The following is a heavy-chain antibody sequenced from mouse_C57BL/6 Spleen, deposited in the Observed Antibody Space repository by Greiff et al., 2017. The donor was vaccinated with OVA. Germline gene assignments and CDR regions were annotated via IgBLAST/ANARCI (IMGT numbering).Heavy chain of an antibody. CDR1: GYTFTDYY. Sequence: VQLKQSGPELVKPGASVKISCKASGYTFTDYYMNWVKQSHGKSLEWIGDINPNNGGTSYNQKFKGKATLTVDKSSSTAYMELRSLTSEDSAVYYCARQLFAYWGQGTLVTVSA. J-gene: IGHJ3*01. CDR2: INPNNGGT. CDR3: ARQLFAY. D-gene: IGHD3-1*01. V-gene: IGHV1-26*01.